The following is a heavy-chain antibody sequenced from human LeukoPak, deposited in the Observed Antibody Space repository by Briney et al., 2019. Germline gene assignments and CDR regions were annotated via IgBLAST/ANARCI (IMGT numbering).Heavy chain of an antibody. CDR3: ARVNIVVVPAGNSPFYYYYGMDV. Sequence: GASVKVSCKASGGTFSSYAISWVRQAPGQGLEWMGRIIPILGIANYAQKFQGRVTITADKSTSTAYMELSSLRSEDTAVYYCARVNIVVVPAGNSPFYYYYGMDVWGQGTTVTVSS. V-gene: IGHV1-69*04. D-gene: IGHD2-2*01. CDR1: GGTFSSYA. J-gene: IGHJ6*02. CDR2: IIPILGIA.